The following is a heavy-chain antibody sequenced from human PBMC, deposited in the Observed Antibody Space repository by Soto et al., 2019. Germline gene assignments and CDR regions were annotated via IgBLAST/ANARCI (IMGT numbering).Heavy chain of an antibody. Sequence: PGGSLRLSCAASGFTFDDYAMHWVRQAPGKGLEWVSGISWNSGSIGYADSVKGRFTISRDSAKNSLYLQMNSLRAEDTALYYCAKDHRGSLTDAFDIWGQGTMVTVSS. CDR2: ISWNSGSI. V-gene: IGHV3-9*01. J-gene: IGHJ3*02. CDR1: GFTFDDYA. CDR3: AKDHRGSLTDAFDI. D-gene: IGHD3-10*01.